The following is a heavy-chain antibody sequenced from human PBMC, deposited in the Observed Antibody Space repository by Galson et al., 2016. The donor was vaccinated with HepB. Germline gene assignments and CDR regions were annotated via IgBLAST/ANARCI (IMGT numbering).Heavy chain of an antibody. D-gene: IGHD4-17*01. Sequence: SLRLSCASSGFTFSSYWMHWVRQAPGKGLVWVSRINRDGSITNYADSAKGRCTISRDNAKNTLYLQMSSLRAEDTAVYHCARALGGDEDHWGQGTLVTVSS. CDR3: ARALGGDEDH. CDR1: GFTFSSYW. CDR2: INRDGSIT. J-gene: IGHJ4*02. V-gene: IGHV3-74*01.